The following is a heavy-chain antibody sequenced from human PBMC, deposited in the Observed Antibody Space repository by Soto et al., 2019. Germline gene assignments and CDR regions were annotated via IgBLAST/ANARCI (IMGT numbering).Heavy chain of an antibody. Sequence: QVQLQESGPGLVKPSETLSLTCTVSGGSISSYYWSWIRQPPGKGLEWIGYIYYSGSTNYNPSLKRRVTISVDTSKNQFSLKLSSVTAADTAVYYCARLVSPAAGTSWFDPWGQGTLVTVSS. V-gene: IGHV4-59*08. D-gene: IGHD6-13*01. CDR3: ARLVSPAAGTSWFDP. J-gene: IGHJ5*02. CDR2: IYYSGST. CDR1: GGSISSYY.